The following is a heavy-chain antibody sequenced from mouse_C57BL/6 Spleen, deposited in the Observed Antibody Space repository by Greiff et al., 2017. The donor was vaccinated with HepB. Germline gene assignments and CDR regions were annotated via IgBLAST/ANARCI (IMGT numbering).Heavy chain of an antibody. Sequence: EVKLVESGGGLVKPGGSLKLSCAASGFTFSDYGMHWVRQAPEKGLEWVAYISSGSSTIDYADTVKGRFTISRDNANNTLFMQMTSLRSEDTDVYYCAKGGYYCSSYGDAMDDWGQGTSVTVSS. CDR1: GFTFSDYG. V-gene: IGHV5-17*01. CDR2: ISSGSSTI. CDR3: AKGGYYCSSYGDAMDD. D-gene: IGHD1-1*01. J-gene: IGHJ4*01.